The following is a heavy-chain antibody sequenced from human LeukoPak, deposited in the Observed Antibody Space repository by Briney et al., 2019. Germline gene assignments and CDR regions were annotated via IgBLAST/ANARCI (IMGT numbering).Heavy chain of an antibody. CDR1: GGYISSSSYY. CDR3: ARLVRSGSFSFDY. CDR2: IYYGGST. V-gene: IGHV4-39*01. D-gene: IGHD1-26*01. J-gene: IGHJ4*02. Sequence: KPSETLSLTCTVSGGYISSSSYYWAWIRQPPGKGLEWIGSIYYGGSTYYNPSLKSRVIISVDTPKNQFSLKLSSVTAADTAVYYCARLVRSGSFSFDYWGQGTLVTASA.